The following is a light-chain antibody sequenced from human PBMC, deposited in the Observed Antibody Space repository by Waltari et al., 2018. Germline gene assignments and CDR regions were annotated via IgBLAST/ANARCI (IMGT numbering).Light chain of an antibody. CDR3: SSYTLTDTRV. CDR1: SSDVVAYNL. Sequence: QSALTQPASVSASPGQSITIACSGTSSDVVAYNLVSWYRQYPGKAPQLIIYEVRTRPSGISDRFSGDKSDNTASLTISGLRAEDEADYYCSSYTLTDTRVFGGGT. V-gene: IGLV2-14*01. CDR2: EVR. J-gene: IGLJ3*02.